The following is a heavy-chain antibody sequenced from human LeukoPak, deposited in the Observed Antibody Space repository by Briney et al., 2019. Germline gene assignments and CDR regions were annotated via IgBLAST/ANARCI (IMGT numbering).Heavy chain of an antibody. V-gene: IGHV4-30-4*01. CDR1: GGSISSGDYY. J-gene: IGHJ4*02. CDR2: IYYSGST. D-gene: IGHD3-9*01. CDR3: ARGALLRYFDWFPLDY. Sequence: SQTLSLTCTVSGGSISSGDYYWSWIRQPPGKGLEWIGYIYYSGSTYYNPSLKSRVTISVDTSKNQFSLKLSSVTAADTVVYYCARGALLRYFDWFPLDYWGQGTLVTVSS.